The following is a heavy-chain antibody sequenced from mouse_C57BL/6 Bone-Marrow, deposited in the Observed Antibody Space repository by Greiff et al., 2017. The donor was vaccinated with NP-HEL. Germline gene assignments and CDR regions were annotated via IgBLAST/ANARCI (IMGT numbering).Heavy chain of an antibody. CDR1: GFTFSDYG. Sequence: EVQRVESGGDLVKPGGSLKLSCAASGFTFSDYGMAWVRQAPRKGPEWVAFISNLAYSIYYADTVTGRFTISRENAKNTLYLEMSSLRSEDTAMYYCARHPITTVVAPYFDVWGTGTTVTVSS. CDR3: ARHPITTVVAPYFDV. CDR2: ISNLAYSI. J-gene: IGHJ1*03. D-gene: IGHD1-1*01. V-gene: IGHV5-15*01.